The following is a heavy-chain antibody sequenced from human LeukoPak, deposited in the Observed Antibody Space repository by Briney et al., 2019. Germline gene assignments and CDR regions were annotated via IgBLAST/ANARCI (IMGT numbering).Heavy chain of an antibody. CDR1: GYTFTGYY. V-gene: IGHV1-2*02. Sequence: ASVTVSCKASGYTFTGYYMHWVRQAPGQGLEWMGWINPSSGGTNYAQKFQGRVTMTRDTSISTAYMELSRLRSDNTAVYYCARDRLNVDSSGYYSRHDAFDIWGQGTMVTVSS. J-gene: IGHJ3*02. D-gene: IGHD3-22*01. CDR2: INPSSGGT. CDR3: ARDRLNVDSSGYYSRHDAFDI.